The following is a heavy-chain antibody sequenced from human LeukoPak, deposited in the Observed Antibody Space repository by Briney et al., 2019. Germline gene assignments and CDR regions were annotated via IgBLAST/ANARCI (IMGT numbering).Heavy chain of an antibody. Sequence: PGGSLRLSCTVSGFTVSSNSMSWVRQAPGKGLEWVSFIYSDNTHYSDSVKGRFTISRDNSKNTLYLQMNSLRAEDTAVYYCAKWRYYDSSGPAFDPWGQGTLVTVSS. CDR3: AKWRYYDSSGPAFDP. CDR2: IYSDNT. CDR1: GFTVSSNS. V-gene: IGHV3-66*03. D-gene: IGHD3-22*01. J-gene: IGHJ5*02.